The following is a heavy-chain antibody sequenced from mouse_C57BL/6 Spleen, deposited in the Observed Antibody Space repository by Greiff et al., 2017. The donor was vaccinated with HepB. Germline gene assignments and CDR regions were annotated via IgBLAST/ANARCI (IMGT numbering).Heavy chain of an antibody. CDR2: IDPSDSET. CDR3: ARKDSNYAYAMDY. V-gene: IGHV1-52*01. D-gene: IGHD2-5*01. Sequence: QVQLQQPGAELVRPGSSVKLSCKASGYTFTSYWMHWVKQRPIQGLEWIGNIDPSDSETHYNQKFKDKATLTVDKSSSTAYMQLSSLTSEDSAVYYCARKDSNYAYAMDYWGQGTSVTISS. J-gene: IGHJ4*01. CDR1: GYTFTSYW.